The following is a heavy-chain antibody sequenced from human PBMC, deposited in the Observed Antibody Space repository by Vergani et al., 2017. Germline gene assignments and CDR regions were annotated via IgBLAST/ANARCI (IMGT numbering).Heavy chain of an antibody. V-gene: IGHV1-69*04. CDR1: GGTFSSYA. D-gene: IGHD4-17*01. Sequence: QVQLVQSGAEVKKPGSSVKVSCKASGGTFSSYAISWVRQAPGQGLEWMGRIIPILGIANYAQKFQGRVTITADKSTSTAYMELSSLRSEDTAVYYCARAATVLDAFDIWGQGTMVTVSS. J-gene: IGHJ3*02. CDR2: IIPILGIA. CDR3: ARAATVLDAFDI.